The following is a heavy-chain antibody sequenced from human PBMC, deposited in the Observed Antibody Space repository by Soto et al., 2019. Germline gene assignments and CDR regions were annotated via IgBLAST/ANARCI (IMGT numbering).Heavy chain of an antibody. CDR1: GFIFTNYW. J-gene: IGHJ4*02. Sequence: GGSLRLSCAASGFIFTNYWMTWVRQAPGKGLEWVAIIKYDGNEKYYVDPVKGRFTISRDNAKNSVYLQMNSLRAEDTAVYYCARVKYYDRNFDYWGQGTLVTVSS. CDR2: IKYDGNEK. V-gene: IGHV3-7*05. D-gene: IGHD3-16*01. CDR3: ARVKYYDRNFDY.